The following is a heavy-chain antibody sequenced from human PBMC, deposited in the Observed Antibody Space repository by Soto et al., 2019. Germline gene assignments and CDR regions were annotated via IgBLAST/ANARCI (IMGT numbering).Heavy chain of an antibody. CDR2: INPNSGGT. V-gene: IGHV1-2*04. Sequence: ASVKVSCKASGYTFTGYYMHWVRQAPGQGLEWMGWINPNSGGTNYAQKFQGWVTMTRDTSISTAYMELSRLRSDDTAVYYCARGPYDFWSGYKSYFEYWGQGTLVTVSS. CDR1: GYTFTGYY. CDR3: ARGPYDFWSGYKSYFEY. D-gene: IGHD3-3*01. J-gene: IGHJ4*02.